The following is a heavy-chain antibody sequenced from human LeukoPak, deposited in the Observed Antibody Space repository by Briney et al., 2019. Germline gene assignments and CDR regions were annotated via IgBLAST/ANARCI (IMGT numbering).Heavy chain of an antibody. CDR3: ATGVLELRRLPRNDY. D-gene: IGHD1-7*01. CDR1: GYTLTELS. J-gene: IGHJ4*02. V-gene: IGHV1-24*01. CDR2: FDPEDGET. Sequence: ASVKVSCKVSGYTLTELSMHWVRQAPGKGLEWMGGFDPEDGETIYAQKFQGRVTMTEDTSTDTAYMELSSLRSGDTAVYYCATGVLELRRLPRNDYWGQGTLVTVSS.